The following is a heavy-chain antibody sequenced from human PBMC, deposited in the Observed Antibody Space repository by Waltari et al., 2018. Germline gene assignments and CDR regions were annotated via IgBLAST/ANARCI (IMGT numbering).Heavy chain of an antibody. D-gene: IGHD3-3*01. J-gene: IGHJ3*02. CDR3: ARDLFPNFWSGYGFDI. CDR2: INPKSGAT. CDR1: GSPYSRDY. Sequence: QVHLVQSGAEVKKPGASVRVSCMHYGSPYSRDYIYWVRQAPGQGLEWRGGINPKSGATNPAQKFQGRVTLTRDTSNSTVYMELRGLTSDDTAIYYCARDLFPNFWSGYGFDIWGQGTKVTVSS. V-gene: IGHV1-2*02.